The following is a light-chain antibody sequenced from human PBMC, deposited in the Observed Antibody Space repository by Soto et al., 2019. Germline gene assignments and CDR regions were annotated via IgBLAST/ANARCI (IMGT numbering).Light chain of an antibody. CDR1: SSNIGSYT. J-gene: IGLJ2*01. Sequence: QSVLTQPPSASGTPGQRVTISCSGSSSNIGSYTVNWYQHLPGTAPKLLIYSNNQRPSGVPDRFSGSKSATSASLAISGLQSEDGADYFCAAWDDSLNGVVFGGGTQLTVL. CDR3: AAWDDSLNGVV. V-gene: IGLV1-44*01. CDR2: SNN.